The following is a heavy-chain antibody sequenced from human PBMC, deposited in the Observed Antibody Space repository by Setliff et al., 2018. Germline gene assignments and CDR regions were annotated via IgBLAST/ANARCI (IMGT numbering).Heavy chain of an antibody. D-gene: IGHD1-26*01. Sequence: SETLSLTCSVYGESFSNNYWSWIRQPPGKGLEWIGESNHSGNTTNHPSLKSRLTMSVDTSKNQFSLRLTSLTAADTAVYFCARDNTTLGATDHWGQGALVTVYS. CDR2: SNHSGNT. CDR1: GESFSNNY. CDR3: ARDNTTLGATDH. J-gene: IGHJ5*02. V-gene: IGHV4-34*01.